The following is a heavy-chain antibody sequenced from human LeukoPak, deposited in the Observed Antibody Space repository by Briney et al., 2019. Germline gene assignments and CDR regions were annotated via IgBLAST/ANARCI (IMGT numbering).Heavy chain of an antibody. D-gene: IGHD1-26*01. J-gene: IGHJ4*02. V-gene: IGHV3-23*01. CDR1: GITFSSYA. CDR2: ISGSGGSA. Sequence: GGSLRLSCAASGITFSSYAMGWVRQAPGKGLEWVSVISGSGGSADYADSVKGRFTISRDNSKNTLYLQMNSLRAEDTAVYYCAKARSGSIYLGDYWGQGTLVTVSS. CDR3: AKARSGSIYLGDY.